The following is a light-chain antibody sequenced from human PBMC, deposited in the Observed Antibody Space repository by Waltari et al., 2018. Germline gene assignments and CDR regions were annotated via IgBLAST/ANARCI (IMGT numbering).Light chain of an antibody. CDR2: AAS. CDR3: QQLNSYQWT. J-gene: IGKJ1*01. V-gene: IGKV1-9*01. CDR1: PGISNF. Sequence: IQLTQSPSSLSASVGDRVTITCRASPGISNFLAWYQQKPGKAPKLLIYAASTLQSGVPSRFSCSGSGTDFTLTISSLQPEDFATYYCQQLNSYQWTFGQGTKVDIK.